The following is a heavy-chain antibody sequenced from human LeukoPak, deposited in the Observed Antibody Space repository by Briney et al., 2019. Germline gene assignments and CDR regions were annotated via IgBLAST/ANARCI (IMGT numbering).Heavy chain of an antibody. CDR2: IYSGGST. D-gene: IGHD6-13*01. CDR3: ARDSSSSWYRSYYYYGMDV. Sequence: AGGSLRLSCAASGFTVSSNYMSWVRQAPGKGLEWVSVIYSGGSTYYADSVKGRFTISRHNSKNTLYLQMNSLRAEDTAVYYCARDSSSSWYRSYYYYGMDVWGQGTTVTVSS. J-gene: IGHJ6*02. CDR1: GFTVSSNY. V-gene: IGHV3-53*04.